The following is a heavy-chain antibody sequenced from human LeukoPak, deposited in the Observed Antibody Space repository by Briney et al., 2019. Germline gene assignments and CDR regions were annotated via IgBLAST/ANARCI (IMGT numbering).Heavy chain of an antibody. CDR2: IYSGGST. D-gene: IGHD2-15*01. CDR1: GFTVSSNY. V-gene: IGHV3-53*01. CDR3: ARDRSGGSGNYYYYYMDV. J-gene: IGHJ6*03. Sequence: GGSLRLSCAASGFTVSSNYMSWVRQVPGKGLEWVSVIYSGGSTYYADSVKGRFTISRDNSKNTLYLQMNSLRAEDTAVYYCARDRSGGSGNYYYYYMDVWGKGTTVTISS.